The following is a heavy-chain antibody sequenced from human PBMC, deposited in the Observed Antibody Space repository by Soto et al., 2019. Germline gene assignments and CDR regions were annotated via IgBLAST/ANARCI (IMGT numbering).Heavy chain of an antibody. CDR1: GLIFSDVW. CDR2: IKTKPDDGTI. D-gene: IGHD1-1*01. Sequence: LRLSCAASGLIFSDVWMTWVRQAPGKGLEWVGRIKTKPDDGTIDYAAPVRGRFTISRDDSKNTLYLQMTSLTPDDTGVYYCTTSNLGVDFWGPGTLVTVSS. J-gene: IGHJ4*02. CDR3: TTSNLGVDF. V-gene: IGHV3-15*01.